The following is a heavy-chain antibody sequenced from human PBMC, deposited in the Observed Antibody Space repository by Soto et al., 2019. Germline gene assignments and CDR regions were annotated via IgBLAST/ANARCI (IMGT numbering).Heavy chain of an antibody. CDR2: IAPADSYT. Sequence: PGESLKISCRASGYTLANYWITWVRQMPGKGLEWMGRIAPADSYTKYSPSFQGHVTMSFDKSISTAYLQWSSLKTSDTAMYYCTRRKVYCEDDNCYSASMDVWGQGTTVTVSS. J-gene: IGHJ6*02. CDR1: GYTLANYW. D-gene: IGHD2-21*02. V-gene: IGHV5-10-1*01. CDR3: TRRKVYCEDDNCYSASMDV.